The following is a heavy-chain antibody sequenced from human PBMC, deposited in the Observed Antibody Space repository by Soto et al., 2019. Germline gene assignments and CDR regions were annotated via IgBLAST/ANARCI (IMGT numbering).Heavy chain of an antibody. CDR1: GGSISSGDYY. CDR3: ARDSDREGVARDY. Sequence: SETLSLTCTVSGGSISSGDYYWSWIRQPPGKGLEWIGYIYYSGSTYYNPSLKSRVTISVDTSKNQFSLKLSSVTAADTAVYYWARDSDREGVARDYWGQGTLVTVSS. CDR2: IYYSGST. J-gene: IGHJ4*02. V-gene: IGHV4-30-4*01. D-gene: IGHD2-8*01.